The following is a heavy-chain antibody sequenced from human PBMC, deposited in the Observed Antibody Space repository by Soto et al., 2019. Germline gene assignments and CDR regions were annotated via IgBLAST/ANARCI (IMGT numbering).Heavy chain of an antibody. J-gene: IGHJ4*02. CDR3: AKSTGYSGYDHFDF. Sequence: PGGSLRLSCAASGFSFDYFAMGWVRQAPGRGPEWVSSISGGGDITYDGDSFKGRFIISRDKSKNTLYLEMNNLRVDDTAEYYCAKSTGYSGYDHFDFWGQGTVVTVSS. CDR1: GFSFDYFA. V-gene: IGHV3-23*01. CDR2: ISGGGDIT. D-gene: IGHD5-12*01.